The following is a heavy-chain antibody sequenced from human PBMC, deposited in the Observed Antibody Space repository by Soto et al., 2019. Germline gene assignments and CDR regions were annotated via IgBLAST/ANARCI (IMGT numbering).Heavy chain of an antibody. V-gene: IGHV1-18*01. D-gene: IGHD3-10*01. CDR3: AREGYYGSGSADY. CDR1: GYTFNRYG. Sequence: QVQLVQSGAEVRKPGASVTVSCKASGYTFNRYGISWVRQAPGQGLEWMGWISAYNGNTNSAQNLQGRVAMTTDTSTDTAYMELRSLRSDDTAVYYCAREGYYGSGSADYWGQGTLVTVSS. J-gene: IGHJ4*02. CDR2: ISAYNGNT.